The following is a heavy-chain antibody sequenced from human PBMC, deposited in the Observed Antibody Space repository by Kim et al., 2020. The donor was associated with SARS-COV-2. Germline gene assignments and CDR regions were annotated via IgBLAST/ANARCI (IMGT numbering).Heavy chain of an antibody. Sequence: ANYAQKFQVRVTITADESTSTAYMGLSSLRSEDTAVYYCAKVRHGMDVWGQGTTVTVSS. CDR2: A. J-gene: IGHJ6*02. CDR3: AKVRHGMDV. V-gene: IGHV1-69*01.